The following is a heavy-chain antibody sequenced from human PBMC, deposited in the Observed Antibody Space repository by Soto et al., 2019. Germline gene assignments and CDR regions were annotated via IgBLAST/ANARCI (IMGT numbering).Heavy chain of an antibody. CDR1: GGSIFSSY. D-gene: IGHD6-25*01. V-gene: IGHV4-59*01. Sequence: PPETLSPTCTVSGGSIFSSYWTWIRQPPGKGLEWIGNVYYSGSTNYNPSLKSRITISVDTSKNQFSLNLSSVTAADTAVYYCARVAAASSWFDPWGQGTLVTVSS. CDR3: ARVAAASSWFDP. J-gene: IGHJ5*02. CDR2: VYYSGST.